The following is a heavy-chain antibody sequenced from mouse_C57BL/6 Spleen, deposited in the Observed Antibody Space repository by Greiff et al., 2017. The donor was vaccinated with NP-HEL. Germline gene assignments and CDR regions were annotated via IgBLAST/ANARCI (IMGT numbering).Heavy chain of an antibody. CDR1: GYTFTDYY. D-gene: IGHD2-4*01. J-gene: IGHJ2*01. Sequence: VQLQQSGAELVRPGASVKLSCKASGYTFTDYYINWVKQRPGQGLEWIARIYPGSGNTYYNEKFKGKATLTAEKSSSTAYMQLSSLTSEDSAVYFCAREDYDVFGYWGQGTTLTVSS. V-gene: IGHV1-76*01. CDR2: IYPGSGNT. CDR3: AREDYDVFGY.